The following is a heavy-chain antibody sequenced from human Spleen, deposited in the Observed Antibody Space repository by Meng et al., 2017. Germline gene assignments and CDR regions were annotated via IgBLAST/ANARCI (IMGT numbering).Heavy chain of an antibody. V-gene: IGHV1-8*03. CDR1: GYTFTGYY. Sequence: ASVKVSCKASGYTFTGYYMHWVRQAPGQGLEWMGWINPNSGNTGYAQKFQGRVTITRNTSISTAYMELSRLRSEDSAVYYCVRGATISRYYYAMDIWGQGTTVTVSS. CDR3: VRGATISRYYYAMDI. CDR2: INPNSGNT. D-gene: IGHD5-24*01. J-gene: IGHJ6*02.